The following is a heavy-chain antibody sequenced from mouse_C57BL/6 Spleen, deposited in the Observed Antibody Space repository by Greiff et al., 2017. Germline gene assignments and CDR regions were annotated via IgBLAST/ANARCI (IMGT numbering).Heavy chain of an antibody. CDR2: ISYDGSN. D-gene: IGHD2-4*01. CDR3: ARDDDYDRGMDD. V-gene: IGHV3-6*01. J-gene: IGHJ4*01. Sequence: ESGPGLVKPSQSLSLTCSVTGYSITSGYYWNWIRQFPGNKLEWMGYISYDGSNNYNPSLKNRISITRDTSKNQFFLKLNSVTTEDTATYYCARDDDYDRGMDDWGQGTSVTVSS. CDR1: GYSITSGYY.